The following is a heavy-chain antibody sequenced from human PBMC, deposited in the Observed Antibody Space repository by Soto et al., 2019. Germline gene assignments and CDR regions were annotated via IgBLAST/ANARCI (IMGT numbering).Heavy chain of an antibody. CDR3: AREFASGSPNYDY. CDR1: GFTFSSYA. D-gene: IGHD3-10*01. J-gene: IGHJ4*02. CDR2: FTGSGST. Sequence: GGSLRLSCAASGFTFSSYAMSWVRQAPEKGLEWVSTFTGSGSTYYADSVKGRFTISRDNSKNTLYLQMNSLRAEDTAVYYCAREFASGSPNYDYWGLGTLVTVSS. V-gene: IGHV3-23*01.